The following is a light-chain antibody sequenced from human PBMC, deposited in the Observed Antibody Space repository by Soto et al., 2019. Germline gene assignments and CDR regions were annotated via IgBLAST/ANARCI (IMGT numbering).Light chain of an antibody. V-gene: IGLV2-8*01. Sequence: QSALTQPPSASGSPGQSVTISCTGTSSDVGGYTFVSWYQQPPNKAPKLIIHEVTKRPSGVPDRFSGSKSGNTASLTVSGLQAEDEADYYCTSYAGSNNLVFGGGTKLTVL. CDR3: TSYAGSNNLV. CDR1: SSDVGGYTF. CDR2: EVT. J-gene: IGLJ2*01.